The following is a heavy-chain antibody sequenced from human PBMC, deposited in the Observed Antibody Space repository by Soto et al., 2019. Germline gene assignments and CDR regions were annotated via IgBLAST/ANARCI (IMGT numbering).Heavy chain of an antibody. CDR1: GLTFSEYS. CDR3: ARARGNDWYSDY. Sequence: GSSLRLSCTAAGLTFSEYSMSWVRQAPGKGLEWVSSITHSGTYVYYADSVKGRFTISRDSASNSLFLQMTSLRAEDTAVYHCARARGNDWYSDYWGQGTLVTVSS. J-gene: IGHJ4*02. CDR2: ITHSGTYV. V-gene: IGHV3-21*01. D-gene: IGHD5-12*01.